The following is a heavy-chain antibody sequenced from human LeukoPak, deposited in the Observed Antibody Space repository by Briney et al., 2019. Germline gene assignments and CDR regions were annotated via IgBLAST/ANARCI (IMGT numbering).Heavy chain of an antibody. CDR3: AKDSYYYGSKGGGLNY. CDR2: ISSSSSYI. CDR1: GFTFSSYS. J-gene: IGHJ4*02. D-gene: IGHD3-22*01. Sequence: GGSLRLSCAASGFTFSSYSMNWVRQAPGKGLEWVSSISSSSSYIYYADSVKGRFTISRDNSKNTLYLQMNSLGAEDTAVYYCAKDSYYYGSKGGGLNYWGQGTLVTVSS. V-gene: IGHV3-21*04.